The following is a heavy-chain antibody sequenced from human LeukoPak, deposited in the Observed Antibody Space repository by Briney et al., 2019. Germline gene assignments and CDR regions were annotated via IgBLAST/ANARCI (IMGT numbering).Heavy chain of an antibody. V-gene: IGHV1-69*05. Sequence: SVKVSCKASGGTFSSYAISWVRQAPGQGLEWMGGIIPIFGTANYAQKFQGRVTITTDESTSTAYMELSSLRSEDTAVYYCTGEEDDAFDIWGQGTVVTVSS. CDR2: IIPIFGTA. J-gene: IGHJ3*02. CDR3: TGEEDDAFDI. CDR1: GGTFSSYA.